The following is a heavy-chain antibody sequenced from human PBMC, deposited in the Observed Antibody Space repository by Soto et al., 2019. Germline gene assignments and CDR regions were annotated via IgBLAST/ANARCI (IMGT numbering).Heavy chain of an antibody. V-gene: IGHV1-69*19. CDR3: EKSDQPCLAARPYYDYGIDA. Sequence: QVQLVQSGAEVRKPGSSVKVSCKASGGSFSSYAISWVRQAPGQGIEWMGGIIPIFGTANYAQKFQGRVTNTAYETTSTADMELCMLRSEDTDVYYCEKSDQPCLAARPYYDYGIDAGGRGTTVAVSS. CDR2: IIPIFGTA. CDR1: GGSFSSYA. D-gene: IGHD6-6*01. J-gene: IGHJ6*01.